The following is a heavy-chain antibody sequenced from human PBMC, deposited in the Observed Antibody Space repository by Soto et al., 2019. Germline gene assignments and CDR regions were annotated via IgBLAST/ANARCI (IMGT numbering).Heavy chain of an antibody. CDR1: GGSLTDHY. J-gene: IGHJ3*02. CDR3: ARGNDWKSSTFDI. V-gene: IGHV4-59*11. CDR2: VYSSGGT. D-gene: IGHD2-21*01. Sequence: QVQLQESGPGLVKPSETLSLTCTVAGGSLTDHYWNWFRQSPGKGLHWIGYVYSSGGTNYNPSLKSRVTISVDTSKNQFSLNLRSVTAADTAVYYCARGNDWKSSTFDIWGQGTMVSVSS.